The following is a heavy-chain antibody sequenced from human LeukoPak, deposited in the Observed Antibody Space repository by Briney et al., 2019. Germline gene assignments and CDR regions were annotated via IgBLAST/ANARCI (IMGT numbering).Heavy chain of an antibody. CDR3: ARDSPPVTLDY. D-gene: IGHD4-17*01. CDR2: ISSSGSTI. Sequence: GGSPRLSCAASGFTFSSYEMNWVRQAPGKGLEWVSYISSSGSTIYYADSVKGRFTISRDNAKNSLYLQMNSLRAEDTAVYYCARDSPPVTLDYWGQGTLVTVSS. V-gene: IGHV3-48*03. CDR1: GFTFSSYE. J-gene: IGHJ4*02.